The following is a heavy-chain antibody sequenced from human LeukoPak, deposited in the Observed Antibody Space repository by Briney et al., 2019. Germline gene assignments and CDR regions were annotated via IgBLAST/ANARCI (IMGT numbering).Heavy chain of an antibody. CDR3: ARDSSDVSY. D-gene: IGHD6-25*01. CDR1: GFTFSSYW. CDR2: INIDGCRT. J-gene: IGHJ4*02. V-gene: IGHV3-74*01. Sequence: GGSLRLSCAVSGFTFSSYWMHWVRQAPGKGLVWVSRINIDGCRTSYADSVKGRFTVSRDNAKSTLYLQMNSLRAEDTAVYYCARDSSDVSYWGQGTLVTVSS.